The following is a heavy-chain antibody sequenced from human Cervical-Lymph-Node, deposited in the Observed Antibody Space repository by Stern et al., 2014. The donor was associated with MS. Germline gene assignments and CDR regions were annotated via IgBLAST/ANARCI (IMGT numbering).Heavy chain of an antibody. CDR3: TRFLQSGWSDLFDS. Sequence: EVQLVESGGGLVQPGGSQRLSCVASGSTFSTSWMSWVRQAPGKGLEGVANIKRDGSETYYLDSVKGRFPISRDNAKSSLYLEMNSLRAEDTAVYYCTRFLQSGWSDLFDSWGRGTLVTVSS. D-gene: IGHD6-19*01. CDR1: GSTFSTSW. V-gene: IGHV3-7*01. CDR2: IKRDGSET. J-gene: IGHJ5*01.